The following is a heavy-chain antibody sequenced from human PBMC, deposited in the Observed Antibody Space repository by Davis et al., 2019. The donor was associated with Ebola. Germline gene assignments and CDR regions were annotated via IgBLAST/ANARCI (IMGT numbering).Heavy chain of an antibody. CDR1: GFTFSSYG. CDR2: ISGTRGST. Sequence: PGGSLRLSCAASGFTFSSYGMSWVRQAPGKGLEWVSAISGTRGSTHYADSVQGRFTISRDNSKNTLYLQMNSLRDDDTAGYYCAKPREYGGGVGRYFDFWGRGTLVTVSS. V-gene: IGHV3-23*01. J-gene: IGHJ2*01. D-gene: IGHD4-23*01. CDR3: AKPREYGGGVGRYFDF.